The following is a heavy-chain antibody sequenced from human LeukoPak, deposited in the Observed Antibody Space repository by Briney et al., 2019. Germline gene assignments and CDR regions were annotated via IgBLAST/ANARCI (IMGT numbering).Heavy chain of an antibody. CDR3: ARELRHDYYDSSGLLD. CDR2: ISSSSSYI. D-gene: IGHD3-22*01. J-gene: IGHJ4*02. Sequence: GGSLRLSCAASGFTFSSYSMNWVRQAPGKGLEWVSSISSSSSYIYYADSVKGRFTISRDDAKNSLYLQMNSLRAEDTAVYYCARELRHDYYDSSGLLDWGQGTLVTVSS. V-gene: IGHV3-21*01. CDR1: GFTFSSYS.